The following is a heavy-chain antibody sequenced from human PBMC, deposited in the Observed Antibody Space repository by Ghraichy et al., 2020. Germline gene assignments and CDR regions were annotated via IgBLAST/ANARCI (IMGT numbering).Heavy chain of an antibody. J-gene: IGHJ4*02. CDR1: VSSNY. Sequence: GGSLRLSCAATVSSNYMSWVRQAPGKGLEWVSVIYSGGSTYYADSVKGRFTISRDNSKNTLYLQMNSLRAEDTAVYYCARGSYSSSWYLDYWGQGTLVTVSS. D-gene: IGHD6-13*01. V-gene: IGHV3-66*02. CDR3: ARGSYSSSWYLDY. CDR2: IYSGGST.